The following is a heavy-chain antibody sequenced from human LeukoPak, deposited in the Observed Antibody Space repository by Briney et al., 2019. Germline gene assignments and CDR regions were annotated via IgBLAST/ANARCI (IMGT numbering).Heavy chain of an antibody. Sequence: PGGSLRLSCAASGFTFSTYSVNWVRQAPGKGLEWVSSISSSSSYIYYADSVRGRFTISRDNAKNSLYLQMNSLRAEDTAVYYCARSRYCSGGNCYLDAFDILGQAAMLTVSS. V-gene: IGHV3-21*01. CDR3: ARSRYCSGGNCYLDAFDI. CDR1: GFTFSTYS. CDR2: ISSSSSYI. D-gene: IGHD2-15*01. J-gene: IGHJ3*02.